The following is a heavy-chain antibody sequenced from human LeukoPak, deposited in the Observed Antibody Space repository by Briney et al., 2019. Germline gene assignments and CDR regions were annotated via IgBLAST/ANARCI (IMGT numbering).Heavy chain of an antibody. CDR2: IYYSGST. Sequence: PSETPSLTCTVSGGSISSYYWSWIRQPPGKGLEWIGYIYYSGSTNYNPSLKSRVTISVDTSKNQFSLKLSSVTAADTAVYYCARGYLDYDILTGYYLFDYWGQGTLVTVSS. J-gene: IGHJ4*02. CDR3: ARGYLDYDILTGYYLFDY. V-gene: IGHV4-59*01. CDR1: GGSISSYY. D-gene: IGHD3-9*01.